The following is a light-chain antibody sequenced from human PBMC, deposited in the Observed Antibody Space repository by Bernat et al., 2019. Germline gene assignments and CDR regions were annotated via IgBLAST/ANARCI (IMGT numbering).Light chain of an antibody. CDR2: GNS. J-gene: IGLJ3*02. CDR3: QSYDSSLSGDV. CDR1: RSNIGAGYD. V-gene: IGLV1-40*01. Sequence: QSVLTQPPSVSGAPGQRVTISCTGSRSNIGAGYDVHWYQQLPGTAPKLLIYGNSNRPSGVPDRFSGSKSGTSASLAITGLQAEDEADYYCQSYDSSLSGDVFGGGTKLTVL.